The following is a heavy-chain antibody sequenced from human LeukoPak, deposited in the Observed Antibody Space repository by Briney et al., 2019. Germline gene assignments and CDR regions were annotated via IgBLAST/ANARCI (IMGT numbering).Heavy chain of an antibody. V-gene: IGHV4-34*01. CDR1: GGSFSGYY. J-gene: IGHJ5*02. CDR2: IHHSGST. D-gene: IGHD2-2*01. CDR3: ARGRGYCSSTSCSNWFDP. Sequence: SETLSLTCAVSGGSFSGYYWSWVRQPPGKGLEWIGEIHHSGSTNYNPSLKSRVPISVDTSKNQFSLKLSSVPAADTAVYYCARGRGYCSSTSCSNWFDPWGQGTLVTVSS.